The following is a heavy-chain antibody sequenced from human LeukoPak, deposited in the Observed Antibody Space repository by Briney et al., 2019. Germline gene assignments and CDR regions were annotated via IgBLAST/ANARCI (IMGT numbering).Heavy chain of an antibody. V-gene: IGHV4-59*01. CDR1: GGSISSYY. D-gene: IGHD3-22*01. Sequence: SETLSLTCTVSGGSISSYYWSWIRQPPGKGLEWIGYIYYSGSTNYNPSLKSRVTISVDASKNQFSLKLSSVTAADTAVYYCARVFPYYYDSSGYYGPFDYWGQGTLVTVSS. J-gene: IGHJ4*02. CDR2: IYYSGST. CDR3: ARVFPYYYDSSGYYGPFDY.